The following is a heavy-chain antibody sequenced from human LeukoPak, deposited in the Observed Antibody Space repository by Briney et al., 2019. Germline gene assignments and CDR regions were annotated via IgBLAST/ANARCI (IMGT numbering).Heavy chain of an antibody. CDR1: GYSFTGYY. J-gene: IGHJ4*02. CDR3: AREAAAGPKGYY. CDR2: IIPILGIA. Sequence: ASVKVSCKASGYSFTGYYMHWVRQAPGQGLEWMGRIIPILGIANYAQKFQGRVTITADKSTSTAYMELSSLRSEDTAVYYCAREAAAGPKGYYWGQGTLVTVSS. D-gene: IGHD6-13*01. V-gene: IGHV1-69*04.